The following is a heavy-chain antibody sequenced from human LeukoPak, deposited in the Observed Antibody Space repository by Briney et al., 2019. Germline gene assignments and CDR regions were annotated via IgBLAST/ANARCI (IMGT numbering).Heavy chain of an antibody. CDR3: ARGPAYCSSTSCYTGSFYYYYGMDV. V-gene: IGHV3-7*01. CDR1: GFTFSSYW. Sequence: PGGSLRLSCAASGFTFSSYWMSWVRQAPGKGLEWVANIKQDGSEKYYVDSVKGRFTISRDNAKNSLYLQMNSLRAEDTAVYYCARGPAYCSSTSCYTGSFYYYYGMDVWGQGTTVTVSS. J-gene: IGHJ6*02. D-gene: IGHD2-2*02. CDR2: IKQDGSEK.